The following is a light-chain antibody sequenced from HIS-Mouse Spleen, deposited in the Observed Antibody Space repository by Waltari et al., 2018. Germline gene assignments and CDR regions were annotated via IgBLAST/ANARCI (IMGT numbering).Light chain of an antibody. CDR1: QSVSSY. CDR3: QQRSNWRIT. V-gene: IGKV3-11*01. CDR2: DAS. Sequence: EIVLTQSPATLSLSPGERATLSSRASQSVSSYLAWYQQKPGQAPRLLIYDASNRATGIPARFSGSGSGTDFTLTISSLEPEEFAVYYCQQRSNWRITFGQGTRLEI. J-gene: IGKJ5*01.